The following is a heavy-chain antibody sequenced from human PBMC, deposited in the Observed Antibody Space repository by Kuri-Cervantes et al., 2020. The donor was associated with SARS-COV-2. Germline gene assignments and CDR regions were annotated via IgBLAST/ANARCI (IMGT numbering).Heavy chain of an antibody. V-gene: IGHV3-66*02. Sequence: GGSLRLSCAASGFTVSSNYMSWVRQAPGKGLEWVSVIYSGGSTYYADSAKGRFTISRDNSKNTLYLQMNSLRAEDTAVYYCARDLGTIQGPDYWGQGTLVTVSS. CDR3: ARDLGTIQGPDY. J-gene: IGHJ4*02. CDR1: GFTVSSNY. CDR2: IYSGGST. D-gene: IGHD1-1*01.